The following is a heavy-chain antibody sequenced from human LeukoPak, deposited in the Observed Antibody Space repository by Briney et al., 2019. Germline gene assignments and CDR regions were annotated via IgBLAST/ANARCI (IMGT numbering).Heavy chain of an antibody. CDR1: GGSISSYY. J-gene: IGHJ4*02. CDR2: IYYSGST. V-gene: IGHV4-59*01. CDR3: ARDVGATTGYFDY. Sequence: PSETLSLTCTVSGGSISSYYWSWIRQPPGKGLEWVGYIYYSGSTNYNPSLKSRVTISVDTSKNQFSLKLSSVTAADTAVYYCARDVGATTGYFDYWGQGTLVTVSS. D-gene: IGHD1-26*01.